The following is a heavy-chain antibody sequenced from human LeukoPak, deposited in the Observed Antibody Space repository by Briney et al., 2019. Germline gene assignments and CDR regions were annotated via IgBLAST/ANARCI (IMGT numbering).Heavy chain of an antibody. V-gene: IGHV3-66*01. Sequence: GGSLRLSCAASGFTVSSNYMSWVRQAQGKGLEWVSVIYSGGSTYYADSVKGRFTISRDNSKNTLYLQMNSLRAEDTAVYYCARGRYGGYGEIDYWGQGTLVTVSS. CDR2: IYSGGST. CDR1: GFTVSSNY. J-gene: IGHJ4*02. D-gene: IGHD5-12*01. CDR3: ARGRYGGYGEIDY.